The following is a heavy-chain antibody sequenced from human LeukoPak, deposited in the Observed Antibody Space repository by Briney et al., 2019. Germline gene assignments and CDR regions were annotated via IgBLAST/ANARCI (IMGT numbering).Heavy chain of an antibody. Sequence: GASVKVSCKAYRYTFTSYYLHWVRQAPGQGLEWMGIINPSGGHTTYAQKFQGRVTITRDTSTSTVYMELSSLTSEDTAVYYCARTYDSSGYYHYIDYWGQGTLVTVSS. J-gene: IGHJ4*02. D-gene: IGHD3-22*01. V-gene: IGHV1-46*01. CDR1: RYTFTSYY. CDR2: INPSGGHT. CDR3: ARTYDSSGYYHYIDY.